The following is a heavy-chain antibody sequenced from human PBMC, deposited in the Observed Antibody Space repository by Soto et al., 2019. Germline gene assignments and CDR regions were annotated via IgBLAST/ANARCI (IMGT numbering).Heavy chain of an antibody. V-gene: IGHV3-21*01. D-gene: IGHD3-22*01. CDR2: ISSSSSYI. J-gene: IGHJ5*02. Sequence: GGSLRLSCAASGFTFSSYSMNWVRQAPGKGLEWVSSISSSSSYIYYADSVKGRFTISRDNAKNSLYLQMNSLRAEDTAVYYCARDRAHYDSSGYYTLWFDPWGQGTLVTVSS. CDR3: ARDRAHYDSSGYYTLWFDP. CDR1: GFTFSSYS.